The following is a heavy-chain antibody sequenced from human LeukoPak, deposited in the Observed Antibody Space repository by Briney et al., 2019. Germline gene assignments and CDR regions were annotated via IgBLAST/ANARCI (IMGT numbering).Heavy chain of an antibody. CDR3: AREDGYCSGGNCYPYFDS. D-gene: IGHD2-15*01. J-gene: IGHJ4*02. Sequence: PGGSLRLSCAASGFTFSHFWMSWVRQAPGKGLEWVAYIKKTGSETYYMDSVKGRFTITRDNTRNSLFLQMYSLRAEDTAVYFCAREDGYCSGGNCYPYFDSWGQGTLVTVSS. CDR1: GFTFSHFW. CDR2: IKKTGSET. V-gene: IGHV3-7*01.